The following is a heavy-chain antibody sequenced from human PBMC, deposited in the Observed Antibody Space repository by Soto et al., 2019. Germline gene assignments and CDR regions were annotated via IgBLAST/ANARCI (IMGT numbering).Heavy chain of an antibody. D-gene: IGHD6-13*01. V-gene: IGHV3-11*06. J-gene: IGHJ4*02. CDR1: GFTFSDYY. CDR2: ISSSSSYT. CDR3: ARSYSIAAAAYDY. Sequence: GGSLRLSCAASGFTFSDYYMSWIRQAPGKGLEWVSYISSSSSYTNYADSVKGRFTISRDNAKNSLYLQMNSLRAEDTAVYYCARSYSIAAAAYDYWGQGALVTVSS.